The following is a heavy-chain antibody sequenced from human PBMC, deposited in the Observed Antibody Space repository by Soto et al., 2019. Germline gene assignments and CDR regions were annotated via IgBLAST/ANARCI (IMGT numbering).Heavy chain of an antibody. V-gene: IGHV4-34*01. J-gene: IGHJ4*02. CDR1: GGSFSGYY. CDR2: INHSGNI. Sequence: SETLSLTCAVYGGSFSGYYWSWIRQPPGKGLEWIGEINHSGNINYNPALKSRVTISGNTSQNQFSLNLSSVTAADTAVYYCARTSIFGGGYYFDYWGQGTLVTVSS. CDR3: ARTSIFGGGYYFDY. D-gene: IGHD3-3*01.